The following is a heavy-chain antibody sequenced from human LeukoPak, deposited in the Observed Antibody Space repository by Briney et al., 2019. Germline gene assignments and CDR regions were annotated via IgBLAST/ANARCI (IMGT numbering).Heavy chain of an antibody. D-gene: IGHD5-18*01. Sequence: PGRSLRLSCAASGFTFSSYGMHWVRQAPGKGLECVAVIWYDASNEYYADSVKGRFTISRDNSKNTLYLQMNSLRAEDTAVYYCAKALVDTAMATCYWGQGTLVTVSS. CDR2: IWYDASNE. V-gene: IGHV3-33*06. CDR3: AKALVDTAMATCY. CDR1: GFTFSSYG. J-gene: IGHJ4*02.